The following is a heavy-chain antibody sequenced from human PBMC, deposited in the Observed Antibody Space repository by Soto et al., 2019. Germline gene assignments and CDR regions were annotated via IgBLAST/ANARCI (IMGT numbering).Heavy chain of an antibody. D-gene: IGHD3-3*01. CDR3: ARDGIEPYDFWSGYYYFDY. CDR1: GFTFSSYS. Sequence: PGGSLRLSCAASGFTFSSYSLNWVRQAPGKGLEWVSYISSSSSTIYYADSVKGRFTISRDNAKNSLYLQMNSLRDEDTAVYYCARDGIEPYDFWSGYYYFDYWGQGTLVTVSS. V-gene: IGHV3-48*02. CDR2: ISSSSSTI. J-gene: IGHJ4*02.